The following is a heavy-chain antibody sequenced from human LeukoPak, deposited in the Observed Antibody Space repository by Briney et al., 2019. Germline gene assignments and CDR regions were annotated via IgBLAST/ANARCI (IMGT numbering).Heavy chain of an antibody. CDR1: GYTFTSYG. D-gene: IGHD3-3*01. CDR3: ARDTIFGVVDPNFTDY. Sequence: GASVKVSCKASGYTFTSYGISWVRQAPGQGLEWMGWISAYNGNTNHAQKLQGRVTMTTDTSTSTAYMELRSLRSDDTAVYYCARDTIFGVVDPNFTDYWGQGTLVTVSS. V-gene: IGHV1-18*01. CDR2: ISAYNGNT. J-gene: IGHJ4*02.